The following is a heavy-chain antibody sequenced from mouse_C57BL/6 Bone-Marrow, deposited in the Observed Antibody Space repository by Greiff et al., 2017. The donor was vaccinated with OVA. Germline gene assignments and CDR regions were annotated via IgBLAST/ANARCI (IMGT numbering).Heavy chain of an antibody. J-gene: IGHJ1*03. D-gene: IGHD2-3*01. V-gene: IGHV1-72*01. CDR2: LDPNSGGT. CDR1: GYTFTSYW. Sequence: QVQLQQPGAELVKPGASVQLSCKASGYTFTSYWMHWVKQRPGRGLEWIGRLDPNSGGTKYNEKFKSKATLAAEQPSSTAYMQLSSLSSEYSAVYYCAAIYDGYHWYFDVWGTGTTVTVSS. CDR3: AAIYDGYHWYFDV.